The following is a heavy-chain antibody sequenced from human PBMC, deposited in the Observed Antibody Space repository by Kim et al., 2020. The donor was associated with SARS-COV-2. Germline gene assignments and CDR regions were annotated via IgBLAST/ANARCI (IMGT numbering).Heavy chain of an antibody. CDR1: GFTFSDSY. V-gene: IGHV3-11*06. J-gene: IGHJ5*02. D-gene: IGHD1-7*01. CDR2: ISGSNSDT. Sequence: GGSLRLSCAGSGFTFSDSYMTWIRQAPGKGLEYISYISGSNSDTHYADSVRGRFTVSRDNAKNSPYLQMNSLRAEDTAVYYCARFARELIPWGPGTLVTVSS. CDR3: ARFARELIP.